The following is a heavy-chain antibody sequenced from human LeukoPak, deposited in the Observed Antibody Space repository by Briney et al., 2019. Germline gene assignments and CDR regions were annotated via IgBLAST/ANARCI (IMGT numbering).Heavy chain of an antibody. D-gene: IGHD5-18*01. Sequence: ASVKVSCKASGYTFTSYGISWVRQAPGQGLEWMGWISAYNGNTNYAQKFQGRVTMTTDTSTTTAYLELGGLRSDDTAVYYCTKDFEDTALFKSWGQGTLVTVSS. CDR3: TKDFEDTALFKS. V-gene: IGHV1-18*01. CDR1: GYTFTSYG. CDR2: ISAYNGNT. J-gene: IGHJ5*02.